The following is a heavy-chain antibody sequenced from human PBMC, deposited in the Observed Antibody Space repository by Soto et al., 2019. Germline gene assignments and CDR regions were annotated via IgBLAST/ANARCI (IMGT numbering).Heavy chain of an antibody. CDR3: AKEGIAVAGIWENFDY. D-gene: IGHD6-19*01. V-gene: IGHV3-23*01. J-gene: IGHJ4*02. CDR1: GFTFSSYA. Sequence: GGSLRLSCAASGFTFSSYAMSWVRQAPGKGLEWVSAISGSGGSTYYADSVKGRFTISRDNSKNTLYLQMNSLRAEDTAVYYCAKEGIAVAGIWENFDYWGQGTLVTVSS. CDR2: ISGSGGST.